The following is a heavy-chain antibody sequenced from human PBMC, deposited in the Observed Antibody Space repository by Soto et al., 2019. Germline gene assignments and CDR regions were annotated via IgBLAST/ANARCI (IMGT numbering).Heavy chain of an antibody. CDR2: IIPILGIA. CDR3: ARALRGIQPDY. V-gene: IGHV1-69*02. Sequence: QVQLVQSGAEVKKPGSSVKVSCKASGGTFSSYTISWVRQAPGQGLEWMGRIIPILGIANYAQKFQGRVTIPADKPPSTAYMELSSLRSEDAAVYYCARALRGIQPDYWGQGTLVTVSS. D-gene: IGHD5-18*01. J-gene: IGHJ4*02. CDR1: GGTFSSYT.